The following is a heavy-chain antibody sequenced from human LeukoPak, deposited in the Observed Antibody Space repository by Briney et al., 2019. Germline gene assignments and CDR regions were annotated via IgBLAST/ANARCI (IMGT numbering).Heavy chain of an antibody. J-gene: IGHJ4*02. D-gene: IGHD2-15*01. Sequence: GGSLRPSCTASGFTFGSYAMSWVRQAPGKGLEWVAAINGDGDDTYFADAVKGRFTISRDNSKNTVYLQMNSLRAEDTAVYHCAQQLGFCSRGTCYFSYWGQGTLVTVSS. CDR3: AQQLGFCSRGTCYFSY. CDR2: INGDGDDT. V-gene: IGHV3-23*01. CDR1: GFTFGSYA.